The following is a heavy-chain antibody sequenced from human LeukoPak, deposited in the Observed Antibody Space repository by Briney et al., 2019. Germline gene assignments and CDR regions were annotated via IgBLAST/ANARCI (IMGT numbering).Heavy chain of an antibody. Sequence: GGSLGLSCAASGFTFSSYAMSWVRQAPGKGLEWVSAISGSGGSTYYADSVKGRFTISRDNSKNTLYLQMNSLRAEDTAVYYCAKGRGYCSGGSCYPDWFDPWGQGTLVTVSS. CDR2: ISGSGGST. D-gene: IGHD2-15*01. CDR1: GFTFSSYA. V-gene: IGHV3-23*01. CDR3: AKGRGYCSGGSCYPDWFDP. J-gene: IGHJ5*02.